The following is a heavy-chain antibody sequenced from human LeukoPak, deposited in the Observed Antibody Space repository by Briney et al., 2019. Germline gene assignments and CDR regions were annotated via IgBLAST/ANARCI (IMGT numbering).Heavy chain of an antibody. J-gene: IGHJ4*02. Sequence: GESLRLSCAASGFNFRDYFMSWIRQAPGKGLEWLSYISTGGNEISYADSVKGRFFISRDNARNSLYLQINGLRAEDTAVYYCARQIAVAGLFDYWGQGSLVTVSS. CDR3: ARQIAVAGLFDY. V-gene: IGHV3-11*01. CDR2: ISTGGNEI. D-gene: IGHD6-19*01. CDR1: GFNFRDYF.